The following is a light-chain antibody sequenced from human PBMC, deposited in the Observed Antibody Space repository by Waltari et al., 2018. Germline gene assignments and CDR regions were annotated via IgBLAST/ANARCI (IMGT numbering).Light chain of an antibody. Sequence: QLVLTQSPSASASLGASVKLTCTLSSGHSSNIVAWQQQQPEKGPRFLMKVNSDGSHSKGDEIPDRFSGSSSGAERYLTISTVQSEDEAVYYCQTGGHGTWVFGGGTKLTVL. CDR1: SGHSSNI. V-gene: IGLV4-69*02. J-gene: IGLJ3*02. CDR3: QTGGHGTWV. CDR2: VNSDGSH.